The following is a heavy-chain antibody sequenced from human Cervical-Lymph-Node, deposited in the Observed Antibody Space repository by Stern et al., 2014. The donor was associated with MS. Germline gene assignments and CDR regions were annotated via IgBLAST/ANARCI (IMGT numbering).Heavy chain of an antibody. CDR2: IFSLDEK. Sequence: QITLNESGPVLVTPTETLTLTCTVSGFSLSTIKMGVSWIRQPPGKALEWLAHIFSLDEKSYTTSLRNRLTISKDTSKSQVVLTMTNMDPVDTATYYCARIDGSRGYYYAMDVWGQGTTVTVSS. J-gene: IGHJ6*02. CDR1: GFSLSTIKMG. D-gene: IGHD6-13*01. CDR3: ARIDGSRGYYYAMDV. V-gene: IGHV2-26*01.